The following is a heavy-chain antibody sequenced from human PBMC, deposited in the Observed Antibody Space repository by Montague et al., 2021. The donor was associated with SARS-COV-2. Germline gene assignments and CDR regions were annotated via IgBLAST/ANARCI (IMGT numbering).Heavy chain of an antibody. CDR2: INHSGST. CDR3: ARGAPTISMIVVVITGAGWYFDL. CDR1: GGSFSGYY. D-gene: IGHD3-22*01. V-gene: IGHV4-34*01. J-gene: IGHJ2*01. Sequence: SETLSLTCAVHGGSFSGYYWSWIRQPPGKGLVWIGEINHSGSTNYNPSLKSRVTISVDTSKNQFSLKLSSVTAADTAVYYCARGAPTISMIVVVITGAGWYFDLWGRGTLVTVSS.